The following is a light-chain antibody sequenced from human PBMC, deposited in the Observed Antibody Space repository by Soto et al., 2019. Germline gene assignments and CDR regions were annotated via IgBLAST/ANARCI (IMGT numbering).Light chain of an antibody. CDR3: SSYTSSRTLV. Sequence: QSALTQPASVSGSPGQSITISCTGNSSDVGGYNYVSWYQQHPGKAPKLMIYEVSTRPTGVSNRFSGSKSGNTASLTISGLQAEDEADYYCSSYTSSRTLVFGGGTKVTVL. CDR2: EVS. CDR1: SSDVGGYNY. J-gene: IGLJ2*01. V-gene: IGLV2-14*01.